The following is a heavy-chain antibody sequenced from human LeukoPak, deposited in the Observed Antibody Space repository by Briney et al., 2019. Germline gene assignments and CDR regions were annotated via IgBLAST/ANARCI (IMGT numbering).Heavy chain of an antibody. D-gene: IGHD2/OR15-2a*01. CDR2: ISGSGGST. J-gene: IGHJ6*03. Sequence: GGSLRLSCAASGFTFSSYAMSWVRQAPGKGLEWVSAISGSGGSTYYADSVKGRFTISRDNSKNTLYLQMNSLRAEDTAVYYCASQQSFHYYYMDVWGKGTTVTVSS. CDR3: ASQQSFHYYYMDV. CDR1: GFTFSSYA. V-gene: IGHV3-23*01.